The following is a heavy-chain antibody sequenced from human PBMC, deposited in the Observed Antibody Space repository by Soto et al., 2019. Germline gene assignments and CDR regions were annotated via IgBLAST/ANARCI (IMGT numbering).Heavy chain of an antibody. J-gene: IGHJ6*02. V-gene: IGHV3-30*18. CDR1: GFTFKTHG. CDR2: ISFNGINQ. D-gene: IGHD2-2*01. Sequence: QVQLVESGGGVVQPGGSLRLSCAASGFTFKTHGMHWVRQAPGKGLQWMAVISFNGINQYYADSVRGRFTISRDNSKNTLFLQMNSLTAEDSAVYYCAKDVSTSDSPYNFYGMDVWGQGTTVTVSS. CDR3: AKDVSTSDSPYNFYGMDV.